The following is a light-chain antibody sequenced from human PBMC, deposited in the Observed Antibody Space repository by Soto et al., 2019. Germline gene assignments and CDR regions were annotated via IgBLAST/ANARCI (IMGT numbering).Light chain of an antibody. CDR1: QGISNY. J-gene: IGKJ3*01. CDR2: AAY. CDR3: QQYDSYPFT. Sequence: DIQMTQSPSSLSAFVGDRVTITCRASQGISNYLAWFQQKPGKAPKTLIYAAYTLQRGVPSKFSGTGSGTEFTLTINSLLPEDLATYYCQQYDSYPFTFGPGTEVDIK. V-gene: IGKV1-16*02.